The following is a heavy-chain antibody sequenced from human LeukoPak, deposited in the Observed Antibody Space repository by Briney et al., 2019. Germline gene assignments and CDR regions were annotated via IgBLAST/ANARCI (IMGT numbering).Heavy chain of an antibody. V-gene: IGHV1-2*02. Sequence: GASVTVSCTASGYTFTGYYMHWVRQAPGQGLEWMGWLNPNSAATSYPQKFQGRVTMTRDTSISTAYMELSTLTSDDTAVYYCARGGEWYYDSSTYRLFDYWGQGTLVTVSS. CDR2: LNPNSAAT. J-gene: IGHJ4*02. CDR3: ARGGEWYYDSSTYRLFDY. CDR1: GYTFTGYY. D-gene: IGHD3-22*01.